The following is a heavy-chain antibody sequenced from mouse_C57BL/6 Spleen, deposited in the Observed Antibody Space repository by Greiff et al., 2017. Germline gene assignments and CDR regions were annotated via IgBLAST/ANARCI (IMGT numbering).Heavy chain of an antibody. CDR3: ARHDYYGSSPPWFAY. CDR1: GFTFSSYG. Sequence: EVKLVESGGDLVKPGGSLKLSCAASGFTFSSYGMSWVRQTPDKRLEWVATISSGGSYTYYPDSVKGRFTLSRDNAKNTLYLQMSSLKSEDTAMYYCARHDYYGSSPPWFAYWGQGTLVTVSA. D-gene: IGHD1-1*01. CDR2: ISSGGSYT. J-gene: IGHJ3*01. V-gene: IGHV5-6*02.